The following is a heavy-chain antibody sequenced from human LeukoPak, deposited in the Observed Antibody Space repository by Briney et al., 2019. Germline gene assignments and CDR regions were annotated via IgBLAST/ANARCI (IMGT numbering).Heavy chain of an antibody. CDR1: GFSLTTYE. V-gene: IGHV3-48*03. D-gene: IGHD2-15*01. Sequence: PGGSLRLSCAVSGFSLTTYEMDWIRQAPGKGLEWVAYTDSNPETTHYADSVKGRFIISRDNAKNSLYLQMNSLRAEDTALYYCVREYCSGGSCSDAFDIWGQGTMVTVSS. J-gene: IGHJ3*02. CDR3: VREYCSGGSCSDAFDI. CDR2: TDSNPETT.